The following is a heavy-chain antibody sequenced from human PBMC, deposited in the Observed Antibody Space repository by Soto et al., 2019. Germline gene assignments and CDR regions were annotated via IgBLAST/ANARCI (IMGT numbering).Heavy chain of an antibody. J-gene: IGHJ4*02. CDR1: GFTFANAW. Sequence: PGGSLRLSCAASGFTFANAWMTWVRQAPGKGLEWVGRIKSKINGGTTDYESPVKDRFTISRDDSKDTMYLQMNSLKTEDSAVYYCTRGRIEGVNIPGYWGQGTQVTVSS. V-gene: IGHV3-15*01. CDR2: IKSKINGGTT. CDR3: TRGRIEGVNIPGY. D-gene: IGHD1-26*01.